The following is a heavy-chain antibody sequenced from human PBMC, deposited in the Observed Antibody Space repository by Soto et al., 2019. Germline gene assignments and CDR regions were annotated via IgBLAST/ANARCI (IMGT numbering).Heavy chain of an antibody. CDR3: ARGGTVTRGNWFDP. CDR2: IYYSGST. V-gene: IGHV4-59*01. D-gene: IGHD4-17*01. CDR1: GGSISSYY. Sequence: QVQLQESGPGLVKPSETLSLTCTVSGGSISSYYWSWIRQPPGKGLEWIGYIYYSGSTNYNPSLKSRVTISVDTSKNQFSLKLSSVTAADTAVYYCARGGTVTRGNWFDPWGQGTLVTVSS. J-gene: IGHJ5*02.